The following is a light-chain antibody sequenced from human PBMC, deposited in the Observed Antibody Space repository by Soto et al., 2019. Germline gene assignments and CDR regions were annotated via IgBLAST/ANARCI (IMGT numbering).Light chain of an antibody. V-gene: IGLV1-47*01. J-gene: IGLJ2*01. CDR1: SSNIGSNY. Sequence: QYVLTQPPSASGAPGQRVTISCSGSSSNIGSNYVYWYQQLPGTAPKLLIYRNNQRPSGLPDRFSGSKSGTSASLAISVLRSDDEADYYCAAWDYSLSVVFGGGTKVTVL. CDR3: AAWDYSLSVV. CDR2: RNN.